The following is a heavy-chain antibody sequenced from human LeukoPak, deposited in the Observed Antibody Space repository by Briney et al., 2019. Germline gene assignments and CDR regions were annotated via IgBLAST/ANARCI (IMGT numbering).Heavy chain of an antibody. CDR3: ARDYKYAFDN. J-gene: IGHJ4*02. CDR2: IGISSGNT. D-gene: IGHD5-24*01. CDR1: GFMFSDYS. V-gene: IGHV3-48*01. Sequence: GGSLRLSCAASGFMFSDYSMNWVRQAPGKGREGGSYIGISSGNTNYADSVKGRFTISGDKAKNSLYLQMNSLRVEDTAVYYCARDYKYAFDNWGQGTLVTVSS.